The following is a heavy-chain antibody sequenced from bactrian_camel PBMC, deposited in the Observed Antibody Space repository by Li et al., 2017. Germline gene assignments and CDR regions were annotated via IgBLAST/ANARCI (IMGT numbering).Heavy chain of an antibody. CDR1: GSIYGDAC. Sequence: VQLVESGGGSVQAGGSLRLSCGASGSIYGDACVGWLRQAPGKEREGVAAIDSDGIASYADSVKGRFALAQDTATNTLYLQMNDLKPDDTAMYYCAAEDCPSVFSVPSKYDYWGQGTQVTVS. V-gene: IGHV3S53*01. CDR3: AAEDCPSVFSVPSKYDY. J-gene: IGHJ4*01. D-gene: IGHD3*01. CDR2: IDSDGIA.